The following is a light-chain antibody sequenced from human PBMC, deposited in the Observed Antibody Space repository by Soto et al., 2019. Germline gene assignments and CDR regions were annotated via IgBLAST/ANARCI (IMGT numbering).Light chain of an antibody. V-gene: IGKV4-1*01. CDR2: RAS. Sequence: DIVMTQSPDSLAVSLGERATINCKSSQTVLYSSNNRSYLAWYQHKPGQPPKLLIYRASIRESGVPERFSGSGSGTDFTRTISSLQAEDVAVYYCQQFYSIPPTFGQGTKLEIK. CDR1: QTVLYSSNNRSY. CDR3: QQFYSIPPT. J-gene: IGKJ2*01.